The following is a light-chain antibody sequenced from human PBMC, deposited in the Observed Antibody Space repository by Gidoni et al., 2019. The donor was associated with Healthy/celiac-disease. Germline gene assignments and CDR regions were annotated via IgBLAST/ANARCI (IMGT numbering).Light chain of an antibody. V-gene: IGKV3-20*01. J-gene: IGKJ1*01. CDR1: QSVSSSH. CDR2: GAS. CDR3: QQYGSSLWT. Sequence: IVLTQSPGTLSLSPGQRATLSCRASQSVSSSHLAWYQQKPGQAPRLLIYGASSRATGIPDRFSGSGSGTDFTLTISRLEPEDFAVYYCQQYGSSLWTFXXXTKVEIK.